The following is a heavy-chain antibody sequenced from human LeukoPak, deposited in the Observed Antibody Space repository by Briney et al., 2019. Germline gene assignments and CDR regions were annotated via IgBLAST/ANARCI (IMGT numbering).Heavy chain of an antibody. J-gene: IGHJ4*02. V-gene: IGHV4-31*03. CDR2: ISYSGST. Sequence: PSQTLSLTCTVSGGSINSGGYYWSWIRRHPGKGLEWIGYISYSGSTYYNPSLKSRVTISVDMSKKQFSLKLSSVTAADMAVYYCVGARGDTAAEFDYWGQGTLVTVSS. CDR3: VGARGDTAAEFDY. D-gene: IGHD5-18*01. CDR1: GGSINSGGYY.